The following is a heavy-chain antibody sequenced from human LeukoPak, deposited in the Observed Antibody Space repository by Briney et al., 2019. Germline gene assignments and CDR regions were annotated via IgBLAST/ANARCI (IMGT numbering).Heavy chain of an antibody. V-gene: IGHV1-69*05. J-gene: IGHJ6*03. CDR1: GGTFNSYA. Sequence: ASVKVSCKASGGTFNSYAISWVRQAPGQGREWMGGIIPIFGTANYEQKFQGRVTITTDESTSTAYMELSGLRSEDTAVYYCARGTTGSADYYYYMDVWGKGTTVTVSS. D-gene: IGHD1-26*01. CDR2: IIPIFGTA. CDR3: ARGTTGSADYYYYMDV.